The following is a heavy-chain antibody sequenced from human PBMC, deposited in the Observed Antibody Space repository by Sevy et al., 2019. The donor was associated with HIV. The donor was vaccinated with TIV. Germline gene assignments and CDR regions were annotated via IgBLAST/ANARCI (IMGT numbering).Heavy chain of an antibody. Sequence: GGSLRLSCAASGFILSDHYMDWVRQAPGKGLEWVGRTRNRANGYTTEYAASVKGRFTISRDDSKNTLYLQMSSLKSEDTAVYYCTRDVSAALDYWGQGTLVTVSS. CDR3: TRDVSAALDY. CDR1: GFILSDHY. D-gene: IGHD6-13*01. CDR2: TRNRANGYTT. V-gene: IGHV3-72*01. J-gene: IGHJ4*02.